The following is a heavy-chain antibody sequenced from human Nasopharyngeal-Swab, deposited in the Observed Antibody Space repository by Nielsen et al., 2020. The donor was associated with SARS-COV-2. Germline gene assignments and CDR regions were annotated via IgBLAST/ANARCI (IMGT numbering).Heavy chain of an antibody. CDR1: GGTFSSYA. J-gene: IGHJ6*02. CDR3: ARDRYIVATIGVGYYYGMDV. Sequence: SVKVSCKASGGTFSSYAISWVRQAPGQGLEWMGGIIPIFGTANYAQKLQGRVTMTTDTSTSTAYMELRSLRSDDTAVYYCARDRYIVATIGVGYYYGMDVWGQGTTVTVSS. D-gene: IGHD5-12*01. V-gene: IGHV1-69*05. CDR2: IIPIFGTA.